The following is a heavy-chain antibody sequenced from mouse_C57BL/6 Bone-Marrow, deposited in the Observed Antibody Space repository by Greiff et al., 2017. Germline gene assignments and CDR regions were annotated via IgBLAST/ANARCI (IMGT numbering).Heavy chain of an antibody. Sequence: EVKLVESEGGLVQPGSSMKLSCTASGFTFSDYYMAWVRQVPEKGLEWVANINYDGSSTYYLDSLKSRFIISGDNAKNILYLQMSSLKSEDTATYYCARAYYSNYPDYWGQGTTLTVSS. CDR3: ARAYYSNYPDY. D-gene: IGHD2-5*01. V-gene: IGHV5-16*01. CDR2: INYDGSST. CDR1: GFTFSDYY. J-gene: IGHJ2*01.